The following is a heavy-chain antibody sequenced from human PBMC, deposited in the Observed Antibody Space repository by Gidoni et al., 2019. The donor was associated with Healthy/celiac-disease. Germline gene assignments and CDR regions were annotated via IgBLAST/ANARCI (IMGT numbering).Heavy chain of an antibody. D-gene: IGHD1-26*01. V-gene: IGHV1-69*01. CDR3: ARGEGKWELPKNYYYYGMDV. J-gene: IGHJ6*02. Sequence: QVQLVQSGAEVKTPGSSVKVSCKASGGTFSSYAISWVRQAPGQGLEWMGGIIPIFGTANYAQKFQGRVTITADESTSTAYMELSSLRSEDTAVYYWARGEGKWELPKNYYYYGMDVWGQGTTVTVSS. CDR1: GGTFSSYA. CDR2: IIPIFGTA.